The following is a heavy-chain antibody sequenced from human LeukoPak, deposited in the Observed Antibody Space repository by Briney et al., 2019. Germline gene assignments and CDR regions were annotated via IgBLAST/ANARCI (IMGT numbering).Heavy chain of an antibody. V-gene: IGHV4-4*07. CDR1: GDSISSYY. Sequence: SETLSLTCTVSGDSISSYYWSWIRQPAGKGLEWIGRIYTSGSTNYNPSLKSRVTMSVDTSKNQFSLKLSSVTAADTAVYYCARDRYYYDSSGYYVFDYWGQGTLVTVSS. CDR2: IYTSGST. J-gene: IGHJ4*02. CDR3: ARDRYYYDSSGYYVFDY. D-gene: IGHD3-22*01.